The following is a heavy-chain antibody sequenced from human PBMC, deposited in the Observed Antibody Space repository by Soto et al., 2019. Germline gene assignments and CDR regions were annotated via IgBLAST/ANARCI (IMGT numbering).Heavy chain of an antibody. CDR3: AKAPSSDCNSGACALRS. CDR1: GFTFSNYG. Sequence: EVQLLESGGGLVQPGGSLRLSCAASGFTFSNYGMSWVRQAPGKGLEWVSSISGGNTFYAGSVKGRFTISRDNSKNTLYLQMNSLTAEDTAVYYWAKAPSSDCNSGACALRSWGQGTVVTVSS. CDR2: ISGGNT. V-gene: IGHV3-23*01. J-gene: IGHJ5*02. D-gene: IGHD2-21*01.